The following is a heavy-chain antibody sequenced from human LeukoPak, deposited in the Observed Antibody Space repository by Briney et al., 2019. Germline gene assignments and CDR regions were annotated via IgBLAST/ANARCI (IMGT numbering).Heavy chain of an antibody. CDR2: IIPIFGIA. Sequence: SVKVSCKASGGTFSSYAISWVRQAPGQGLEWMRRIIPIFGIANYAQKFQGRVTITADKSTSTAYMELSSLRSEDTAVYYCARTLPNGPPFDYWGQGTLVTVSS. J-gene: IGHJ4*02. CDR1: GGTFSSYA. V-gene: IGHV1-69*04. CDR3: ARTLPNGPPFDY.